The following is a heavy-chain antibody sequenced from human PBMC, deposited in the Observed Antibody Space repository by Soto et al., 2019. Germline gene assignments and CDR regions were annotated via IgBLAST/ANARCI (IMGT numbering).Heavy chain of an antibody. CDR1: GFTFSSYA. CDR2: INGGGST. D-gene: IGHD5-18*01. CDR3: AKDDAYTSGYDAFEI. Sequence: EVQLLESGGGLVQPGGSLRLSCAASGFTFSSYAMTWVRQAPGKGLEWVSTINGGGSTYYTDSVKGRFTISRDNSKNTLYLQMNSLIAEDTAIYYCAKDDAYTSGYDAFEIWGQGTMVTVSS. V-gene: IGHV3-23*01. J-gene: IGHJ3*02.